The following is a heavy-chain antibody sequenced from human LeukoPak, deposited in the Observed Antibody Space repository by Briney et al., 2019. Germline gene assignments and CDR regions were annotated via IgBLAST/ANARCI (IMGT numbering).Heavy chain of an antibody. CDR1: GDSINSYS. J-gene: IGHJ5*02. Sequence: KPSETLSLTCIVSGDSINSYSWNWIRQPAGKGLEWIGRIYATGSTNYNPSLQGRVTLSIDTSKRQFSMKLSSVTAVDTAVYYCARRVSEGGGPLRSGDNWLDPWGQGSLVTVSS. V-gene: IGHV4-4*07. CDR2: IYATGST. D-gene: IGHD3-3*01. CDR3: ARRVSEGGGPLRSGDNWLDP.